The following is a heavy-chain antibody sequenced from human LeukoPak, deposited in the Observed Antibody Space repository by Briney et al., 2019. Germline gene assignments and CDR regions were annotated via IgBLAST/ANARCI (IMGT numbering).Heavy chain of an antibody. CDR1: GFTFSHYW. V-gene: IGHV3-74*01. CDR2: INSDGSST. J-gene: IGHJ4*02. Sequence: TGGSLRLSCAASGFTFSHYWMHWVRQPPGKGLVWVSRINSDGSSTTYADSVKGRFTISRDNSKNTLHLQMNSLRADDTAVYYCAGKNYDSSGYYNRGFFEYWGQGTLVTVSS. D-gene: IGHD3-22*01. CDR3: AGKNYDSSGYYNRGFFEY.